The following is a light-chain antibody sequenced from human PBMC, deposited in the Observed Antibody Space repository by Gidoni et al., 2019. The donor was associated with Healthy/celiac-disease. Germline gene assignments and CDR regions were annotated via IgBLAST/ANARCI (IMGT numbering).Light chain of an antibody. J-gene: IGKJ1*01. CDR1: QCVSSN. Sequence: EIVMTHSPATLSVSPGERATLSCRASQCVSSNLAWYQQKPGQAPRLLIYGASTRATGIPARFSGSGSGTEFTLTISRLQSEDFAVYYCQQYNNWPRTFGQGTKVEIK. CDR3: QQYNNWPRT. V-gene: IGKV3-15*01. CDR2: GAS.